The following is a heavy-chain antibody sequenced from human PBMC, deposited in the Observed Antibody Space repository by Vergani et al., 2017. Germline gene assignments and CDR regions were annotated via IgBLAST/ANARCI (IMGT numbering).Heavy chain of an antibody. CDR1: GFSFNSYW. Sequence: DVHLAESGGGFFQPGGSLRLSCSASGFSFNSYWMHWVRQVPGKGLLWVSRIKSDGSITAYADSVKGRFTISRDNAQNTLYLQMNSLRVEDTGVYYGASARCIETCYMSNWLDSWGQGTLVTVSS. D-gene: IGHD3-9*01. CDR2: IKSDGSIT. J-gene: IGHJ5*01. V-gene: IGHV3-74*03. CDR3: ASARCIETCYMSNWLDS.